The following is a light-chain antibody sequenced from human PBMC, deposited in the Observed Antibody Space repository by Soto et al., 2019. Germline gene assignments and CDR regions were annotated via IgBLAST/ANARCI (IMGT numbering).Light chain of an antibody. CDR3: QKYNSAPWT. CDR2: VAS. V-gene: IGKV1-27*01. Sequence: DIQMTQSPATLSASVGDRVTITCRASQDISNYLAWYQQKPGKVPKLLIYVASTLQSGVPSRFSGSGSGTDFTLTISSLQPEDVATYYCQKYNSAPWTFGQGTKVDI. J-gene: IGKJ1*01. CDR1: QDISNY.